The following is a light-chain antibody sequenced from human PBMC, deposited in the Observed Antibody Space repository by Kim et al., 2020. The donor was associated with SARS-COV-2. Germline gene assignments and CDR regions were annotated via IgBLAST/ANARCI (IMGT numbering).Light chain of an antibody. J-gene: IGLJ2*01. CDR3: SSYTTSTTVV. V-gene: IGLV2-14*03. CDR2: DVT. CDR1: SSDIGSYNF. Sequence: GQSITISCTGTSSDIGSYNFVSWYQQHPGKAPKLMIYDVTNRPSGVSNRFSGSKSDNTASLTISGLQAEDEGDYYCSSYTTSTTVVFGGGTQLTVL.